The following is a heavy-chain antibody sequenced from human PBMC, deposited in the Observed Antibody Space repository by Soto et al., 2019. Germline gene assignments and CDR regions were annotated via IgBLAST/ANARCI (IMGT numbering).Heavy chain of an antibody. V-gene: IGHV3-13*01. CDR1: GFTFSGFD. CDR3: AKSQEIGTHFFDS. D-gene: IGHD6-13*01. CDR2: IGTAGDT. J-gene: IGHJ4*02. Sequence: LRLSCEASGFTFSGFDMHWVRQPTGKGLEWVSSIGTAGDTYYAVSVKGRFTISRDNAKNSLSLQMNSLRAGDMAVYFCAKSQEIGTHFFDSWGQRTQVTVSS.